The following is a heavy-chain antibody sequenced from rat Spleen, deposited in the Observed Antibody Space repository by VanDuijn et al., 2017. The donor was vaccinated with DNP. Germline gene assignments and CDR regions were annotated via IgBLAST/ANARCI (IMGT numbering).Heavy chain of an antibody. CDR1: GFTVSDFN. J-gene: IGHJ2*01. D-gene: IGHD1-1*01. CDR2: ISYEGSST. V-gene: IGHV5-7*01. CDR3: TRYYDSFDY. Sequence: EVQLVESGGGLVQPGWSLKLSCAASGFTVSDFNMAWVRQAPKKGLEWVATISYEGSSTWYRDSVKGRFTISRDNAKSTLYLQMDSLRSEDTATYYCTRYYDSFDYWGRGVMVTVSS.